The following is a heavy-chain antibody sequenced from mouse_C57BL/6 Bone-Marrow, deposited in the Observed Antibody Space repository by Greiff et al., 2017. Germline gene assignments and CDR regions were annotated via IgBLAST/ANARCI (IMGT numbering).Heavy chain of an antibody. CDR3: ARGYYDYDLAWFAD. D-gene: IGHD2-4*01. Sequence: VQLQESGAELVKPGASVKMSCKASGYTFTTYPIEWMKQNHGKSLEWIGNFHPYNDDTKYNEKFKGKATLTVEKSSSTVYLELSRLTSDDSTVYYCARGYYDYDLAWFADWGQGTLVTVSA. CDR2: FHPYNDDT. CDR1: GYTFTTYP. V-gene: IGHV1-47*01. J-gene: IGHJ3*01.